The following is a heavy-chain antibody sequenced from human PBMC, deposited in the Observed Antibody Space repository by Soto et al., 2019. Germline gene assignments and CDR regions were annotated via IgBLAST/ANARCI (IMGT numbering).Heavy chain of an antibody. Sequence: QVQLVESGGGVVQPGRSLRLSCAASGFTFSSYTMHWVRQAPGKGLEWVAVISYDGSNKYYADSVKGRFTISRDNSKNTVYLQMNGLRAEDTAVYYCAREEPSGEGAYDYWGQGTLVTVSS. CDR2: ISYDGSNK. CDR1: GFTFSSYT. D-gene: IGHD1-26*01. V-gene: IGHV3-30-3*01. CDR3: AREEPSGEGAYDY. J-gene: IGHJ4*02.